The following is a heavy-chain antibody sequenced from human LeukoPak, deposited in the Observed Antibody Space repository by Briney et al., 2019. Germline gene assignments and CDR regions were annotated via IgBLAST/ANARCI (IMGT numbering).Heavy chain of an antibody. CDR3: ARRRLVARRSDAFDV. D-gene: IGHD6-6*01. V-gene: IGHV4-38-2*02. CDR1: GYSISSGYY. Sequence: SETLSLTCTVSGYSISSGYYWGWIRQSTGKGLEWIGSVYHSGSTYYNPSLTSRVTISLDTSNNQFSLKLSSVTAADTAVYHCARRRLVARRSDAFDVWGQGTMVSVSS. J-gene: IGHJ3*01. CDR2: VYHSGST.